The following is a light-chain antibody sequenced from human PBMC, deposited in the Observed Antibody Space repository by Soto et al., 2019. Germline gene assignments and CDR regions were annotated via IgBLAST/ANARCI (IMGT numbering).Light chain of an antibody. CDR2: DAS. CDR3: QQYDNLPPFT. CDR1: QDISNY. V-gene: IGKV1-33*01. Sequence: DIQMTQSPSSLSASVGDRVTITCQASQDISNYLNWYQQKPGKAPKLLIYDASKLETGVPSWFSGSGSGTDFTFTISSLQPEDIATYYCQQYDNLPPFTFGPGTKVDIK. J-gene: IGKJ3*01.